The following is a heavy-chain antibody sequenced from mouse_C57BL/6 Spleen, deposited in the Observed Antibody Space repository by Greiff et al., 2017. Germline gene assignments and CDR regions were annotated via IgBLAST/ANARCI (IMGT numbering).Heavy chain of an antibody. D-gene: IGHD1-1*02. J-gene: IGHJ2*01. Sequence: QVQLQQPGAELVKPGASVKMSCKASGYTFTSYWITWVKQRPGQGLEWIGDIYPGSGSTNYNEKFKSKATLTVDTSSSTAYMQLSSLTSEDSAVYYCARRGDMAYDFDCWGQGTTLTVSS. V-gene: IGHV1-55*01. CDR3: ARRGDMAYDFDC. CDR2: IYPGSGST. CDR1: GYTFTSYW.